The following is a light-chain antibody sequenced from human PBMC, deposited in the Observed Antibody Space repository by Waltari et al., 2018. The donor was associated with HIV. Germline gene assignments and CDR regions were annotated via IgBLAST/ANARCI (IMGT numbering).Light chain of an antibody. CDR3: NSRDSSGNHVV. CDR2: GKN. Sequence: SSELTQDPAVSVALGQTVRITCQGDSLRSYYASWYQQKPGQAPVLVSYGKNNRPSRIPDRFSGSSSGNTASLTITGAQAEDEADYYCNSRDSSGNHVVFGGGTKLTVL. J-gene: IGLJ2*01. V-gene: IGLV3-19*01. CDR1: SLRSYY.